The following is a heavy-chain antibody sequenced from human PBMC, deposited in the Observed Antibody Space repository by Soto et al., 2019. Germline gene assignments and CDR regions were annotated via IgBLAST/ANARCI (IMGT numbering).Heavy chain of an antibody. V-gene: IGHV1-69*01. CDR2: IIPIFGTA. D-gene: IGHD2-2*02. J-gene: IGHJ4*02. Sequence: QVQLVQSGAEVKKPGSSVKVSCKASGGTFSRYAISWVRQAPGQGLEWKGGIIPIFGTANYAQKFQGRVTITADESTSTAYMELRSMRSEDTAVYYCARETVVPAAIPFYYWGQGTLVTVSS. CDR1: GGTFSRYA. CDR3: ARETVVPAAIPFYY.